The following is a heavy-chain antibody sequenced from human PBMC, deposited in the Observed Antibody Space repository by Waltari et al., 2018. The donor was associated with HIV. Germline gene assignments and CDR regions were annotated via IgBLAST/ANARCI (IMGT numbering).Heavy chain of an antibody. D-gene: IGHD3-3*01. Sequence: EVQLVQSGGGLIKPGGSLRLSCAASGFSVTNYWMPWVRKSPGKGLVWVSRINIDGRTRDYADSVKGRFTISRDSAKNTLSLQMNSLREEDTAVYYCSRDTFGEYDFWGQGALVTVSS. CDR3: SRDTFGEYDF. J-gene: IGHJ4*02. CDR2: INIDGRTR. V-gene: IGHV3-74*01. CDR1: GFSVTNYW.